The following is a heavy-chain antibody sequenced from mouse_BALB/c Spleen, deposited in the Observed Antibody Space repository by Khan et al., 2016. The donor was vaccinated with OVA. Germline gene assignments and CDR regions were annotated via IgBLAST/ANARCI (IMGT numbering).Heavy chain of an antibody. J-gene: IGHJ4*01. CDR1: GFSLTSYG. Sequence: QVQLQQSGPGLVAPSQSLSITCTVSGFSLTSYGVHWVRQPPGKGLEWLVVIWSAGSTNYNSVLKSRLSISKDNSKSQVFLKMNSLQTDDTAIYYCARWFDGYSSLYAMDYWGQGTSVTVSS. D-gene: IGHD2-3*01. V-gene: IGHV2-6*02. CDR3: ARWFDGYSSLYAMDY. CDR2: IWSAGST.